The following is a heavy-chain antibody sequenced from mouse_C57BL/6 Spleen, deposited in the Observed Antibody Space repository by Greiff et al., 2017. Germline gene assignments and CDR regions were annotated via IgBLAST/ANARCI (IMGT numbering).Heavy chain of an antibody. CDR2: INPSTGGT. CDR3: AREVVAFSQYYFDY. Sequence: VQLQQSGPELVKPGASVKISCKASGYSFTGYYMNWVKQSPEKSLEWIGEINPSTGGTTYNQKFKAKATLTVDKSSSTAYMQLKSLTSEDSAVYYCAREVVAFSQYYFDYWGQGTTLTVSS. CDR1: GYSFTGYY. V-gene: IGHV1-42*01. J-gene: IGHJ2*01. D-gene: IGHD1-1*01.